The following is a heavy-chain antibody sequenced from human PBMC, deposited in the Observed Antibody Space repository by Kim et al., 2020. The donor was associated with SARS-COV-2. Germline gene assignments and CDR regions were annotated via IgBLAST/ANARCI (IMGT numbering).Heavy chain of an antibody. CDR2: ISAYNGNT. D-gene: IGHD5-18*01. V-gene: IGHV1-18*01. J-gene: IGHJ4*02. CDR1: GYTFTSYG. CDR3: ARDLVEYSCGYGFDY. Sequence: ASVKVSCKASGYTFTSYGISWVRQAPGQGLEWMGWISAYNGNTNYAQKLQGRVTMTTDTSTSTAYMELRSLRSDDTAVYYCARDLVEYSCGYGFDYWGQGTLVTVSS.